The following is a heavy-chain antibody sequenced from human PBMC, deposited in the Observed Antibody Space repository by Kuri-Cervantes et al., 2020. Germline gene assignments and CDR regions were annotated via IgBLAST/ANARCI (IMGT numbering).Heavy chain of an antibody. J-gene: IGHJ3*02. D-gene: IGHD1-26*01. CDR3: ARPAGGSSQIEYDAFDI. CDR2: ISYDGSNK. Sequence: GESLKISCAVSGFTFSSYAMHWVRQAPGKGLEWVAVISYDGSNKYYADSVKGRFTISRDNSKYTLYLRMNSLRAEDTAVYYCARPAGGSSQIEYDAFDIWGQGTMVTVSS. V-gene: IGHV3-30*01. CDR1: GFTFSSYA.